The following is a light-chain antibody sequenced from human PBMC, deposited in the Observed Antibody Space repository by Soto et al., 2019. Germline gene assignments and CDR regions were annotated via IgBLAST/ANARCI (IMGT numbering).Light chain of an antibody. V-gene: IGLV2-14*01. J-gene: IGLJ2*01. CDR3: ATWDDSLTGVV. Sequence: QSALTQPASVSGSPGQSITISCTGTSSDVGGYNYVSWYQQHPGKAPKLLIYTTNDERPSGVPDRFSGSKSGTSASLAISGLQSEDEAVYYCATWDDSLTGVVFGGGTQLTVL. CDR2: TTN. CDR1: SSDVGGYNY.